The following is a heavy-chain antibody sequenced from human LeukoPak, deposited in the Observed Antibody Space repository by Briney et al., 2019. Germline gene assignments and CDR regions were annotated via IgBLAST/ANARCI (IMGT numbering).Heavy chain of an antibody. Sequence: PGGSLRLSCAASGFTFSSYEMNWVHQAPGKGLEWVSYISSGGSSIYYADSVKGRFTISRDNAENSLYLQMNSLRAEDTAVYYCARDQGIAAAGYDYWGQGTLVTVSS. J-gene: IGHJ4*02. V-gene: IGHV3-48*03. D-gene: IGHD6-13*01. CDR3: ARDQGIAAAGYDY. CDR1: GFTFSSYE. CDR2: ISSGGSSI.